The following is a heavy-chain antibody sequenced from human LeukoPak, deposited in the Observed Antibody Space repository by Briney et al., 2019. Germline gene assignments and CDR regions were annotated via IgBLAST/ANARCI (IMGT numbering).Heavy chain of an antibody. D-gene: IGHD1-26*01. CDR3: ARQPYSGSSFFDY. J-gene: IGHJ4*02. V-gene: IGHV4-39*01. Sequence: SETLSLTCTVSGGSISSSSYYWGWIRQPPGQGLELIGSIYYIGNTYYNPSLKSRVTISVDTSKNQFSLKLSSVTAADTAVYYCARQPYSGSSFFDYWGQGTLVTVSS. CDR1: GGSISSSSYY. CDR2: IYYIGNT.